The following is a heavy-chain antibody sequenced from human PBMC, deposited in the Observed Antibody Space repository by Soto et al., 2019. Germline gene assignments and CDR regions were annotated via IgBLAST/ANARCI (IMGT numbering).Heavy chain of an antibody. CDR2: ISGSDDST. J-gene: IGHJ4*02. CDR3: AKRSSSSTFDY. D-gene: IGHD6-6*01. Sequence: EVQLLESGGGLVQPGESLRLSCAASGFTFSSYAMSWVRQAPGKGLEWVSVISGSDDSTYYADSVKGRFTISRDNSKNTLYLQMNRLRAEDTAVFYWAKRSSSSTFDYCGQGTLVTVSS. V-gene: IGHV3-23*01. CDR1: GFTFSSYA.